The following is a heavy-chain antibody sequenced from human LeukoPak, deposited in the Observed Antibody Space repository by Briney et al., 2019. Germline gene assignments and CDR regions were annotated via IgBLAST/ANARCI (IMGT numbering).Heavy chain of an antibody. CDR2: MYPREA. CDR1: GGFARRTAFY. V-gene: IGHV4-39*01. Sequence: PSETLSLTCTVSGGFARRTAFYWGWIRQSPGKGLEWLGTMYPREALYNPSLNSRVTISVDSSKRQFFLRLNSVTAADTAVYYCAREGGDYSDYNAFDIWGQGILVTVSS. CDR3: AREGGDYSDYNAFDI. D-gene: IGHD4-11*01. J-gene: IGHJ3*02.